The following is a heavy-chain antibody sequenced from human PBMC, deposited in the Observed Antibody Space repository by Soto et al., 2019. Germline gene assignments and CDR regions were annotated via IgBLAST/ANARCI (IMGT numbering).Heavy chain of an antibody. V-gene: IGHV4-30-2*01. CDR3: ARASSSSSAADY. CDR2: IYHSGGT. D-gene: IGHD6-6*01. J-gene: IGHJ4*02. CDR1: GYSISSGGYS. Sequence: SETLSLTCAVSGYSISSGGYSWNWIRQPPGKGLEWIGNIYHSGGTYYNPSFKSRVTITVDSSNNQFSLKLSSVTAADTAVYYCARASSSSSAADYWGQGLQVTVSS.